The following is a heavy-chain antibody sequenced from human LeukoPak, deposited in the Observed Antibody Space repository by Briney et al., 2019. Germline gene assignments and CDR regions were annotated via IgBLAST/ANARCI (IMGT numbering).Heavy chain of an antibody. D-gene: IGHD3-10*02. V-gene: IGHV7-4-1*02. CDR1: GYTFTSYA. CDR3: ARAVLATYYYYYMDV. J-gene: IGHJ6*03. CDR2: INTNTGNP. Sequence: ASVKVSCKASGYTFTSYAMNWVRQAPGQGLEWMGWINTNTGNPTYAHGFTGRFVFSLDTSVSTAYLQISSLKAEDTAVYYCARAVLATYYYYYMDVWGEGTTVTVSS.